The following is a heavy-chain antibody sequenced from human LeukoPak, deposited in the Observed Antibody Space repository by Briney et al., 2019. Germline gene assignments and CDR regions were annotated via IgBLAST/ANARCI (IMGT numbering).Heavy chain of an antibody. Sequence: GGSLRLSCAASGFTFSSYAMHWVRQAPGKGLEWVAVISYDGSNGYYADSVKGRFTISRDNSKNTLYLQMNSLRAEDTAVYYCARDFMGRLDYWGQGTLVTVSS. D-gene: IGHD3-10*01. V-gene: IGHV3-30-3*01. CDR1: GFTFSSYA. CDR3: ARDFMGRLDY. J-gene: IGHJ4*02. CDR2: ISYDGSNG.